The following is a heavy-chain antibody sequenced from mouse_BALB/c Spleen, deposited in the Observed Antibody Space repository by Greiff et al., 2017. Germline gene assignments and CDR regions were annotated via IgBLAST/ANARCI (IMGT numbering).Heavy chain of an antibody. CDR2: ISSGGST. J-gene: IGHJ3*01. CDR3: ARGEDGPWFAY. V-gene: IGHV5-6-5*01. CDR1: GFTFSSYA. D-gene: IGHD1-2*01. Sequence: EVKVEESGGGLVKPGGSLKLSCAASGFTFSSYAMSWVRQTPEKRLEWVASISSGGSTYYPDSVKGRFTISRDNARNILYLQMSSLRSEDTAMYYCARGEDGPWFAYWGQGTLVTVSA.